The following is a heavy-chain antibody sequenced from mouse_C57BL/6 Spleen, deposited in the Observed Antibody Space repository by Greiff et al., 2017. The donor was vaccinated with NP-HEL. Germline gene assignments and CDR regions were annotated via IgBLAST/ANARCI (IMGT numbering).Heavy chain of an antibody. CDR1: GYTFTSYW. Sequence: VQLQQPGAELVMPGASVKLSCKASGYTFTSYWMHWVKQRPGQGLEWIGEIDPSDSYTNYNQKFKGKSTLTVDKSSSTAYMQLSSLTSEDSAVYYCARSKGTMIKGLFDYWGQGTTLTVSS. CDR2: IDPSDSYT. CDR3: ARSKGTMIKGLFDY. J-gene: IGHJ2*01. V-gene: IGHV1-69*01. D-gene: IGHD2-4*01.